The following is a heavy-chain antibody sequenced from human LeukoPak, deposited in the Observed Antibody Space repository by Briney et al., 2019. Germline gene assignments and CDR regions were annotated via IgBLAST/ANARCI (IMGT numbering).Heavy chain of an antibody. J-gene: IGHJ4*02. CDR1: GFTYSSYW. V-gene: IGHV3-23*01. D-gene: IGHD3-10*01. Sequence: GGSLRLSCAASGFTYSSYWMHWVRQAPGKGLEWVSAISGSGGSTYYADSVKGRFTISRDNSKNTLYLQMNSLRAEDTAVYYCANDFYYGSGSHQFDYWGQGTLVTVSS. CDR2: ISGSGGST. CDR3: ANDFYYGSGSHQFDY.